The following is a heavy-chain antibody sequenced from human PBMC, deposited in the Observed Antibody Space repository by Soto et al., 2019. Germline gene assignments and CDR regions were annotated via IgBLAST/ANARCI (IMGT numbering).Heavy chain of an antibody. V-gene: IGHV3-30*18. Sequence: AGGSLRLSCAASGFTFSSYGMPCVRQAPCKGLEWLAVISYDGSNKYYADSVKGRCTISRDNSKNTLYLQMNSLRAEDTAVYYCAKEVDTAMGGYYYHYNGMDVWGQGTTVTVSS. J-gene: IGHJ6*02. CDR1: GFTFSSYG. CDR3: AKEVDTAMGGYYYHYNGMDV. D-gene: IGHD5-18*01. CDR2: ISYDGSNK.